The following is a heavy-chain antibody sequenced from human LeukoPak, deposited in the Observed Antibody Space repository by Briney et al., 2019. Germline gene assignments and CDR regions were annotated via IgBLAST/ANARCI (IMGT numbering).Heavy chain of an antibody. CDR3: ARGGIYYDILTGSPNPEFDP. V-gene: IGHV4-59*01. Sequence: SETLSLTCTVSGGSISSYYWSWIRQPPGKGLEWIGYIYYSGSTNYNPSLKSRVTISVDTSKNQFSLKLSSVTAADTAVYYCARGGIYYDILTGSPNPEFDPWGQGTLVTASS. D-gene: IGHD3-9*01. CDR2: IYYSGST. J-gene: IGHJ5*02. CDR1: GGSISSYY.